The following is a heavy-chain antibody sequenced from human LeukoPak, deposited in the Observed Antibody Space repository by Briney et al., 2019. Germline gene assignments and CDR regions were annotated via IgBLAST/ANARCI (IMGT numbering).Heavy chain of an antibody. CDR1: GYSFSSDY. D-gene: IGHD2/OR15-2a*01. CDR3: ASDPEVTFNWIDP. Sequence: SETLSLTCGFSGYSFSSDYWTWIRQPPGKGLEWIASIYHSGTTYSNPPLQSRVTLSVDTSRNQFSLKLSAVTAADKAVDYCASDPEVTFNWIDPWGQGTLVIVSS. V-gene: IGHV4-38-2*01. CDR2: IYHSGTT. J-gene: IGHJ5*02.